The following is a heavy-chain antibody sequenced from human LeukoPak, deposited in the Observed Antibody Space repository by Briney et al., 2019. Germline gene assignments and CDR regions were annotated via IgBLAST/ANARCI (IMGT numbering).Heavy chain of an antibody. CDR2: IYYSGST. CDR1: GGSITSGDYY. V-gene: IGHV4-31*03. Sequence: SETLSPTCTVPGGSITSGDYYWSWIRQLPGKGLEWIGYIYYSGSTYYNPSLKSRVMISADTPNNHFSLRLSSVTAADTAVYYCARASNTNSRSGNALFDYWGQGTLVTVSS. J-gene: IGHJ4*02. D-gene: IGHD4-23*01. CDR3: ARASNTNSRSGNALFDY.